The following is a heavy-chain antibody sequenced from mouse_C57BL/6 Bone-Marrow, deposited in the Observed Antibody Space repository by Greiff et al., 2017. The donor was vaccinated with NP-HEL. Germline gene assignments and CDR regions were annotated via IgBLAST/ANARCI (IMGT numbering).Heavy chain of an antibody. CDR2: IWTGGGT. CDR1: GFSLTSYA. Sequence: VQLQQSGPGLVAPSQSLSITCTVSGFSLTSYAISWVRQPPGKGLEWLGVIWTGGGTNYNSALKSRLSISKDNSKSQVFLKMNSLQTDDTARYDCAREAKLGPHYFDYWGQGTTLTVST. V-gene: IGHV2-9-1*01. D-gene: IGHD4-1*01. J-gene: IGHJ2*01. CDR3: AREAKLGPHYFDY.